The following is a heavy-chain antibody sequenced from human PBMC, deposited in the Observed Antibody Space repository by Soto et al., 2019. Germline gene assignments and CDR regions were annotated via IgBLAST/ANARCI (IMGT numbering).Heavy chain of an antibody. CDR3: ARDQGRYGGKWDHFDY. CDR1: GFTFSSYW. D-gene: IGHD2-15*01. CDR2: INSDGSST. J-gene: IGHJ4*02. V-gene: IGHV3-74*01. Sequence: GGSLRLSCAASGFTFSSYWMHWVRQAPGKGLVWVSRINSDGSSTSYADSVKGRFTISRDNAKNTLYLQMNSLRAEDTAVYYCARDQGRYGGKWDHFDYLGQGTLVTVSS.